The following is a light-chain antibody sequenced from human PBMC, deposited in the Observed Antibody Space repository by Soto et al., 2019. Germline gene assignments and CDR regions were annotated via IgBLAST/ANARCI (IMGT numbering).Light chain of an antibody. V-gene: IGKV3-20*01. CDR3: QQYVASPWT. CDR1: QSVSASF. CDR2: GAS. Sequence: EIVLTQSPVTLSLSPGETATLSCRTSQSVSASFLAWYQQKPGQAPRLLIFGASNRAAGVPDRLSGSGSGTDFTLTINRLEPEDLAVYYCQQYVASPWTFGQGTKVEIK. J-gene: IGKJ1*01.